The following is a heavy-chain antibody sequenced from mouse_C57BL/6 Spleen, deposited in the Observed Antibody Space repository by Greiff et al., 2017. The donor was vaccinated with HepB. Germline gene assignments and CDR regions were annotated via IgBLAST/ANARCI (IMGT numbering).Heavy chain of an antibody. D-gene: IGHD1-1*01. CDR2: IDPSDSYT. J-gene: IGHJ1*03. CDR3: ARKGTTVVGYFDV. V-gene: IGHV1-50*01. Sequence: VQLQQPGAELVKPGASVKLSCKASGYTFTSYWMQWVKQRPGQGLEWIGEIDPSDSYTNYNQKFKGKATLTVDTSSSTAYMQLSSLTSEDSAVYDCARKGTTVVGYFDVWGTGTTVTVSS. CDR1: GYTFTSYW.